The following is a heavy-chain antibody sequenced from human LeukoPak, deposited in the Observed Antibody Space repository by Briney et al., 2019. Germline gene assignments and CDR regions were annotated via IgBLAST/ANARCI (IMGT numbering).Heavy chain of an antibody. V-gene: IGHV4-39*07. CDR2: IYYSGST. CDR3: ARDRNRYYYDSIFDY. J-gene: IGHJ4*02. Sequence: SETLSLTCTVSGGSISSSSYYWGWIRQPPGKGLEWIGSIYYSGSTYYNPSLKSRVTISVDTSKNQFSLKLSSVTAADTAVYYCARDRNRYYYDSIFDYWGQGTLVTVSS. D-gene: IGHD3-22*01. CDR1: GGSISSSSYY.